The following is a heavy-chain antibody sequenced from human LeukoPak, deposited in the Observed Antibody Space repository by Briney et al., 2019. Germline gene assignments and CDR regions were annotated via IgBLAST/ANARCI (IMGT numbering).Heavy chain of an antibody. CDR3: ARSCSSPSCPFDY. Sequence: ASVTVSCKASGYTFTGYYMHWVRQAPGQGLEWMGWINPNSGGTNYAQKFQGRVTMTRDTSISTAYMELSRLRSDDTAVYYCARSCSSPSCPFDYWGQGTLVTVSS. CDR1: GYTFTGYY. J-gene: IGHJ4*02. V-gene: IGHV1-2*02. D-gene: IGHD2-2*01. CDR2: INPNSGGT.